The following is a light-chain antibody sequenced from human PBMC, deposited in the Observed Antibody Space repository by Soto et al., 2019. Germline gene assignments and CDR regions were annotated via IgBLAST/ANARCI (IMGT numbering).Light chain of an antibody. V-gene: IGKV1-5*01. CDR1: QSMNSW. Sequence: DVHATPSPATLSASVGNRVTLTHLASQSMNSWLAWYQQKPGKAPKLLIYDDSSLESGVTSRFSGSGSGTDFTLTISSLQPEDFATYYCQQSYSTPWKVGQGTKVDIK. J-gene: IGKJ1*01. CDR3: QQSYSTPWK. CDR2: DDS.